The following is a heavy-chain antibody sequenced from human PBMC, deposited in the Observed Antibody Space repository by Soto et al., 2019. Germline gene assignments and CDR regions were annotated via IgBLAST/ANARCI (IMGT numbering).Heavy chain of an antibody. CDR1: GYTFTSYG. J-gene: IGHJ6*02. Sequence: QVQLVQSGAEVKKPGASVKVSYKASGYTFTSYGISWVRQAPGQGLEWMGWISAYIGNTNYAQKLQGRVTMTTDTSTSTAYMELRSLRSDDTAVYYCARVGAYDFWSGWSVSGYYYGMDVWGQGTTVTVSS. V-gene: IGHV1-18*01. CDR2: ISAYIGNT. CDR3: ARVGAYDFWSGWSVSGYYYGMDV. D-gene: IGHD3-3*01.